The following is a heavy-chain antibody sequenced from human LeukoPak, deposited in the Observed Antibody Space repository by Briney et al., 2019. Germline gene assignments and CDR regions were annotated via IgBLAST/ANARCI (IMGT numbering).Heavy chain of an antibody. CDR3: ARFSVGSGGVFDI. CDR2: ISGSGGST. V-gene: IGHV3-21*01. J-gene: IGHJ3*02. Sequence: PGGSLRLSCAASGFTFSSYGMSWVRQAPGKGLEWGSSISGSGGSTYYAASVKGRFTISRDNAKNSLYLQMNSLRAEDTAVYYCARFSVGSGGVFDIWGQGTMVTVSS. CDR1: GFTFSSYG. D-gene: IGHD3-10*01.